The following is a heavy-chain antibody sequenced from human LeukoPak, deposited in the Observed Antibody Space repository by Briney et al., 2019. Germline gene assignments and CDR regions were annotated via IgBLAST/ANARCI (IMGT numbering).Heavy chain of an antibody. CDR3: ARLRKGRFFDYIFDS. Sequence: PSETLSLTCAASGVSFTNTLLYWGRKRPPPGKGLEWLANNYLTCSTYTNPSRRSRVTMSVDTSKNQFSLKLSSVTATDTGVYYCARLRKGRFFDYIFDSWGQGTLVTVSS. CDR2: NYLTCST. V-gene: IGHV4-39*01. J-gene: IGHJ4*02. CDR1: GVSFTNTLLY. D-gene: IGHD3-9*01.